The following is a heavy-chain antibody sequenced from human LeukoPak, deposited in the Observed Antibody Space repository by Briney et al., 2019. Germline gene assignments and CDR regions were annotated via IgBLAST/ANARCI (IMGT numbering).Heavy chain of an antibody. CDR2: IYYSGST. Sequence: SETLSLTCTVSGGSISSHYWSWIRQPPGKGLEWIGYIYYSGSTNYNPSLKRRVTISVDTSKNQFSLKLSSVTAADTAVYYCARASVAGIVFDYWGQGTLVTVSS. J-gene: IGHJ4*02. CDR1: GGSISSHY. D-gene: IGHD6-19*01. V-gene: IGHV4-59*11. CDR3: ARASVAGIVFDY.